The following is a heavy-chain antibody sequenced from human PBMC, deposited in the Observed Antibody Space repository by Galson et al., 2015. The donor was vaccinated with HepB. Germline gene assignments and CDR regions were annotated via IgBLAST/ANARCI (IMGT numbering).Heavy chain of an antibody. J-gene: IGHJ4*02. CDR3: AREGVGATWLY. CDR1: GYTFTSYY. D-gene: IGHD1-26*01. Sequence: SVKVSCKASGYTFTSYYMHWVRQAPGQGLEWVGIIEPRGGSTSYAQKFQGRVTMTRDTSTSTVYMELSSLRSEDTAVYYCAREGVGATWLYWGQGTLVTVSS. V-gene: IGHV1-46*01. CDR2: IEPRGGST.